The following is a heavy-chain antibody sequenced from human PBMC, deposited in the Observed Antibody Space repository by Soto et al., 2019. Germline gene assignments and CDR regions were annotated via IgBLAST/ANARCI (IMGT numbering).Heavy chain of an antibody. CDR1: GDSIRNYF. V-gene: IGHV4-4*07. J-gene: IGHJ6*02. CDR2: IYTRGSS. CDR3: ARDPGTSMIENYYNGMDV. Sequence: QVQLQESGPGQVKPSETLSLTCTVSGDSIRNYFWSWIRQPAGKGLEWIGRIYTRGSSNYNPSLQSRLTMSVDTSKNQVTLNLRSVTAADTAVYYCARDPGTSMIENYYNGMDVWGRGTTVIVSS. D-gene: IGHD3-16*01.